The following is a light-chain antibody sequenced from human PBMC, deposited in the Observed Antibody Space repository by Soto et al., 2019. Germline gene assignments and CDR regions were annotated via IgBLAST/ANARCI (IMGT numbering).Light chain of an antibody. CDR2: DVS. J-gene: IGLJ1*01. V-gene: IGLV2-14*01. Sequence: SVLPQPASVSGSPGQSIAISCTGTSSDVGGYNYVSWYQQLPGKAPKLMIYDVSNRPSGVSNRFSGSKSGNTASLTISGLQAEDEADYYCSSYTSSSTLFGTGTKVTVL. CDR3: SSYTSSSTL. CDR1: SSDVGGYNY.